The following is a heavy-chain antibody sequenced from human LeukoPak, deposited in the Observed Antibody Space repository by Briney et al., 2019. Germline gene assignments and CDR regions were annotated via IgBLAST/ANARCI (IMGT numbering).Heavy chain of an antibody. J-gene: IGHJ5*02. Sequence: PGRSLRLSCAACGFTFSSYAMHWVRQAPGKGLEWVAVISYDGSNKYYADSVKGRFTISRDNSKNTLYLQMNSLRAEDTAVYYCASPRITIFGVAPWGQGTLVTLSS. CDR2: ISYDGSNK. V-gene: IGHV3-30-3*01. D-gene: IGHD3-3*01. CDR1: GFTFSSYA. CDR3: ASPRITIFGVAP.